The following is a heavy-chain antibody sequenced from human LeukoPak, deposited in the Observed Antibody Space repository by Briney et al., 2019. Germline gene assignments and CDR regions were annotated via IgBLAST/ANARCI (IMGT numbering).Heavy chain of an antibody. CDR2: IITIFGTA. V-gene: IGHV1-69*06. CDR3: ARLSDILTGYYGY. J-gene: IGHJ4*02. CDR1: GGTFSSYA. D-gene: IGHD3-9*01. Sequence: SVKVSCKASGGTFSSYAISWVRQAPGQGLEWMGGIITIFGTANYAQKFQGRVTITADKSTSTAYMELSSLRSEDTAVYYCARLSDILTGYYGYWGQGTLVTVSS.